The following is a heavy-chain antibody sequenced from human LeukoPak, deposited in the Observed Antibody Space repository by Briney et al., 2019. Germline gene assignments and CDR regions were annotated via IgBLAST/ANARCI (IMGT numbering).Heavy chain of an antibody. Sequence: SETLSLTCTVSGGTISSYYWSWIRQPPGKGLEWIGYIYYSGSTNYNPSLKSRVTISVDTSKNQFSLKLSSVTAADTAVYYWARLHSPGPTRNFDWLPRGWYWYFDLWGRGTLVTVSS. D-gene: IGHD3-9*01. J-gene: IGHJ2*01. CDR1: GGTISSYY. CDR2: IYYSGST. CDR3: ARLHSPGPTRNFDWLPRGWYWYFDL. V-gene: IGHV4-59*01.